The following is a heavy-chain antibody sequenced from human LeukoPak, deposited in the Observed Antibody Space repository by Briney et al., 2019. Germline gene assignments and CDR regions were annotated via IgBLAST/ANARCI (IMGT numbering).Heavy chain of an antibody. CDR2: IYSGGST. J-gene: IGHJ3*02. V-gene: IGHV3-66*01. CDR1: GFTVSSTY. CDR3: ASSQQQLGHDAFYI. Sequence: GGSLRLSCAASGFTVSSTYMSWVRQAPGKGLEWVSVIYSGGSTYYADSVKGRFTISRDNSKNTLYLQMNSLRAEDTAVYYCASSQQQLGHDAFYIWGQRTVVTVSS. D-gene: IGHD6-13*01.